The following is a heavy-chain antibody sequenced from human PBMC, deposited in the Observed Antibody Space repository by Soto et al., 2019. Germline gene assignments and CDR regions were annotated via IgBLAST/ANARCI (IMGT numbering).Heavy chain of an antibody. CDR3: ATYYYGSGSYQSPLSPYYYYGMDV. J-gene: IGHJ6*02. Sequence: ASVKVSCKASGYTFTSYAMHWVRQAPGQRLEWMGWINAGNGNTKYSQKFQGRVTITRDTSASTAYMELSSLRSEDTAVYYCATYYYGSGSYQSPLSPYYYYGMDVWGQGTTVTVSS. D-gene: IGHD3-10*01. CDR2: INAGNGNT. CDR1: GYTFTSYA. V-gene: IGHV1-3*01.